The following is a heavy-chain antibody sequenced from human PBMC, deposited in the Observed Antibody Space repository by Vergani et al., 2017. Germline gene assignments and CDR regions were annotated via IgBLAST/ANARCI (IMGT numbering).Heavy chain of an antibody. CDR3: ARDPGYCSGGSCYVEEGGDY. J-gene: IGHJ4*02. CDR1: GFTFSTYS. CDR2: ISGSSIYI. Sequence: EVQLVESGGGLVKPGGSLRLSCAASGFTFSTYSLNWVRQAPGKGLEWGSSISGSSIYIYYADSVKGRFTISRDNAKNSLYLQMNSLRAEDTAVYYCARDPGYCSGGSCYVEEGGDYWGQGTLVTVSS. D-gene: IGHD2-15*01. V-gene: IGHV3-21*01.